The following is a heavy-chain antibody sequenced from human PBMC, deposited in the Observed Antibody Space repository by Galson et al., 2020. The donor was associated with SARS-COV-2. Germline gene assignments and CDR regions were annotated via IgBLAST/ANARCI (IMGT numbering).Heavy chain of an antibody. V-gene: IGHV4-39*01. Sequence: SETLSLTCAVSGGSFSSSSYYWTWIRQPPGNGLEWIGTITNSGHTAYNPSLSGRITMSVDTSENQLSLKLSSVTATDTAVYYCARRRVGTMLDNCGQGTLVTVSS. CDR3: ARRRVGTMLDN. CDR2: ITNSGHT. J-gene: IGHJ4*02. CDR1: GGSFSSSSYY. D-gene: IGHD5-12*01.